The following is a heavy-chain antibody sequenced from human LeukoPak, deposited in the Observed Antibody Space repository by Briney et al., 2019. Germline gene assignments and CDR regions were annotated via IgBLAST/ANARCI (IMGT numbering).Heavy chain of an antibody. V-gene: IGHV1-2*02. J-gene: IGHJ3*02. D-gene: IGHD3-22*01. CDR2: INPNSGDT. CDR1: GYTFTGYY. CDR3: ARRGYYYDSSGRPADAFDI. Sequence: ASVTVSCKASGYTFTGYYIHWVRQAPGQGLEWMGWINPNSGDTNYAQNFQGRVTMTRDTSISTACTELSGLRSGDTAVYFCARRGYYYDSSGRPADAFDIWGQGTMVTVSS.